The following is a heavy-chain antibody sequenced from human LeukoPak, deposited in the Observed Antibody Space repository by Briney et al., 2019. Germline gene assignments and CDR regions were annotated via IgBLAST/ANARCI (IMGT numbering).Heavy chain of an antibody. CDR3: ARGDTAMVRTGYYFGY. J-gene: IGHJ4*02. D-gene: IGHD5-18*01. CDR1: GYSFTSYW. Sequence: GESLKISCKGSGYSFTSYWIGWVRQMPGKGLEWMGIIYPGDSDTRYSPSFQGQVTISADKSISTAYLQWSSLKASDTAMYYCARGDTAMVRTGYYFGYWGQGTLVTVSS. CDR2: IYPGDSDT. V-gene: IGHV5-51*01.